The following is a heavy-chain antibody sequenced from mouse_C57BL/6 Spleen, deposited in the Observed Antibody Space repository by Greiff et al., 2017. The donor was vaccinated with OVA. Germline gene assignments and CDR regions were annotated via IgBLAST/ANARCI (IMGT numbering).Heavy chain of an antibody. D-gene: IGHD2-3*01. V-gene: IGHV3-1*01. CDR1: GYSITSGYD. CDR3: ARGANDGYDAMDY. Sequence: EVKLQESGPGMVKPSQSLSLTCTVTGYSITSGYDWHWIRHFPGNKLEWMGYISYSGSTNYNPSLTSRISITHDTSKNHFFLKLNSVTTEDTATYYCARGANDGYDAMDYWGQGTSVTVSS. J-gene: IGHJ4*01. CDR2: ISYSGST.